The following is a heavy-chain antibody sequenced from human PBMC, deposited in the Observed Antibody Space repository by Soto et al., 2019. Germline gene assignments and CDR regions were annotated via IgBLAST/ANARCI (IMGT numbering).Heavy chain of an antibody. J-gene: IGHJ6*03. CDR1: GFTFSSYA. D-gene: IGHD1-26*01. Sequence: GGSLRLWCAASGFTFSSYAMSWVRQAPGKGLEWVSAISGSGGSTYYADSVKGRFTISRDNSKNTLYLQMNSLRAEDTAVYYCAKDWEDYYYYYMDVWGKGTTVTVSS. V-gene: IGHV3-23*01. CDR2: ISGSGGST. CDR3: AKDWEDYYYYYMDV.